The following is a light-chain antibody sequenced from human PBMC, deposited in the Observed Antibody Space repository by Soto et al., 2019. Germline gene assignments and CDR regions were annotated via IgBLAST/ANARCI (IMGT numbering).Light chain of an antibody. CDR2: GAS. V-gene: IGKV3D-20*02. CDR3: QQRSNWPIT. CDR1: QSVSSSY. Sequence: EIVLTQSPGRVSLSPCDRATLSCRTSQSVSSSYLAWYQQQPGQAPRLLIYGASIRAPDIPDRFSGSGSGTDFTLTISSLEPEDFAVYYCQQRSNWPITFGQGTRLEI. J-gene: IGKJ5*01.